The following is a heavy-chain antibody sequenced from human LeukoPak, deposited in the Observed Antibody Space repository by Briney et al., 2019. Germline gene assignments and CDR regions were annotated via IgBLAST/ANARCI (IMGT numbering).Heavy chain of an antibody. CDR2: ISSSSSYI. J-gene: IGHJ6*02. CDR1: GFTFSSYS. CDR3: ARSKYSSSMDV. Sequence: PGGSLRLSCAASGFTFSSYSMNWVRPAPRKWLEWVSSISSSSSYIYYADSVKGRFTISRDNAKNSLYLQMNSLRAEDTAVYYCARSKYSSSMDVWGQGTTVTVSS. D-gene: IGHD6-19*01. V-gene: IGHV3-21*01.